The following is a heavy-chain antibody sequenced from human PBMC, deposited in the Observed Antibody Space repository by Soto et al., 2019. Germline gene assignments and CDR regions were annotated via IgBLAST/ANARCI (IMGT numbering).Heavy chain of an antibody. CDR1: GFTFSSYA. V-gene: IGHV3-23*01. J-gene: IGHJ4*02. Sequence: GGSLRLSCAASGFTFSSYAMSWVRQAPGKGLDWVSNVSTSGVTYYADSVKGRFTSSRDNAKNMLYLQLNSLRDEDTDVYYCAKNYQFDSWGQGTRVTVSS. CDR2: VSTSGVT. D-gene: IGHD3-10*01. CDR3: AKNYQFDS.